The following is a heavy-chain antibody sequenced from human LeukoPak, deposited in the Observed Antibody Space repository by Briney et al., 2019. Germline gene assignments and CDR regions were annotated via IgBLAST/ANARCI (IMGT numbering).Heavy chain of an antibody. J-gene: IGHJ4*02. D-gene: IGHD3-10*01. CDR1: GGSISGYY. CDR2: INHSGST. Sequence: PSETLSLTCTVSGGSISGYYWSWIRQPPGKGLEWIGEINHSGSTNYNPSLKSRVTISVDTSKNQFSLKLSSVTAADTAVYYCARRSPYGSGKEVGYWGQGTLVTVSS. CDR3: ARRSPYGSGKEVGY. V-gene: IGHV4-34*01.